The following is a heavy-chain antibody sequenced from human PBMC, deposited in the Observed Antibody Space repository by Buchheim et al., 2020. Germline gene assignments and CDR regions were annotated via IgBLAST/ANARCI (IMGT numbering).Heavy chain of an antibody. Sequence: QVHLVQSGAEVKEPASSVKVSCQTSGWTFSNYAVNWVRQAPGQGLEWMGGIIPIFGTPNFAREFQGRVTFTADISTSTAYMELSSLRSEDTAVYYCASSYSIAGGSYFDYWGQGTL. D-gene: IGHD6-13*01. CDR2: IIPIFGTP. CDR3: ASSYSIAGGSYFDY. V-gene: IGHV1-69*14. J-gene: IGHJ4*02. CDR1: GWTFSNYA.